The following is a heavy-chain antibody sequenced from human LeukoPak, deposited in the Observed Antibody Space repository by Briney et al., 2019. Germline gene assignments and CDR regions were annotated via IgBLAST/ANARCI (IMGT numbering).Heavy chain of an antibody. CDR1: GYTFSTYA. CDR3: ARSYIVVVPAVYFDY. Sequence: GASVKVSCKPSGYTFSTYAIQWVRQAPGQRLEWMGWINGGDGNTKFSQKFQGRVTITRDTSARSSYMELSSLRSEDTAVYYCARSYIVVVPAVYFDYWGRGTLVTVSS. V-gene: IGHV1-3*01. J-gene: IGHJ4*02. D-gene: IGHD2-2*01. CDR2: INGGDGNT.